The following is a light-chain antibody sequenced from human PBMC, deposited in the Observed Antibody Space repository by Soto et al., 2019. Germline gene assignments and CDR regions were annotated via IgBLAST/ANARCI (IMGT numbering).Light chain of an antibody. V-gene: IGKV2-30*01. J-gene: IGKJ5*01. CDR3: MQGIYWPIT. CDR2: TVS. CDR1: QSLVYTDGNAY. Sequence: VVLTQSPLYLPVTLGKPASISCRYSQSLVYTDGNAYLNWFHQRPGQSPRRLIYTVSNRDSGVPVRFSGSGSGTDFTLKISRVEADDVGFYYCMQGIYWPITFGQLTRLEIK.